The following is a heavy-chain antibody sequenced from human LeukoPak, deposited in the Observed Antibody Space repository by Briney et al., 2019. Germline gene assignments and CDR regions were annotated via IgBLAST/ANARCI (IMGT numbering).Heavy chain of an antibody. D-gene: IGHD4-23*01. V-gene: IGHV4-30-2*01. CDR3: ARNYGGNSHFDY. CDR2: IYHSGST. CDR1: GGSISSGGYS. Sequence: PSQTLSLTCAVSGGSISSGGYSWSWIRQPPGKGLEWIGYIYHSGSTYYNPSLKSRVTISVDRSKNQFSLKLSSVTAADTAVYYCARNYGGNSHFDYWGQGTLVTVSS. J-gene: IGHJ4*02.